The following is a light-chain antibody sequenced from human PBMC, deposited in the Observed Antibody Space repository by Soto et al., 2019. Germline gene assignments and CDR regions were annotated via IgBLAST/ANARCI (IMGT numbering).Light chain of an antibody. CDR3: QPYKSWLTWT. V-gene: IGKV3-15*01. Sequence: EIVMTQSPATLSVSPGERATLSCRASQSISGNLAWYQQKPGQASRLLIYGSSTRATGIPARFSGSGSGTDFTPTISTMQSEDSAVYYRQPYKSWLTWTFGQGTKVEIK. CDR1: QSISGN. CDR2: GSS. J-gene: IGKJ1*01.